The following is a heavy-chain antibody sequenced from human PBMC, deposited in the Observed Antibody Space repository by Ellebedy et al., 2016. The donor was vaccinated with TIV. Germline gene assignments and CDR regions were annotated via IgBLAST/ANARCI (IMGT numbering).Heavy chain of an antibody. Sequence: GGSLRLXCRASGFNFGDYAMSWFRQTPGKGLEWIGYIRSKAYGATTDYAPSVKDRFTISRDDSESIAYLQISSLKPEDTAMYYRSRSVNTAYWGQGTLVTVSS. V-gene: IGHV3-49*03. J-gene: IGHJ4*02. CDR2: IRSKAYGATT. CDR3: SRSVNTAY. D-gene: IGHD2-21*02. CDR1: GFNFGDYA.